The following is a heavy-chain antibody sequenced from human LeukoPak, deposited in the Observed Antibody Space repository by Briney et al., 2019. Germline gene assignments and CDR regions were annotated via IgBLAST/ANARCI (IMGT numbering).Heavy chain of an antibody. D-gene: IGHD1-26*01. V-gene: IGHV3-23*01. Sequence: PGGSLRLSCAASGFTFSSYAVSWVRQAPGKGLEWVSAISGSGGSTYYADSVKGRFTISRDNSKNTLYLQMNSLRAEDTAVYYCAKTYSGSYFYFDYWGQGTLVTVSS. CDR2: ISGSGGST. CDR3: AKTYSGSYFYFDY. CDR1: GFTFSSYA. J-gene: IGHJ4*02.